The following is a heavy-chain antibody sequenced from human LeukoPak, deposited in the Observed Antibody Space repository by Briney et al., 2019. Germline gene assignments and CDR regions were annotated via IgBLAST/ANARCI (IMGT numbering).Heavy chain of an antibody. CDR2: IRTKTDGETT. CDR1: GFSFNYVW. Sequence: GGSLRLSCAASGFSFNYVWMSWVRQAPGKGLEWVGHIRTKTDGETTDYAAPVKGRFIISRDDSKTTLYLQMNGLKTEDSAVYYCTTERNWELLRPYGMDIWSQGTTVTVSS. CDR3: TTERNWELLRPYGMDI. J-gene: IGHJ6*02. V-gene: IGHV3-15*01. D-gene: IGHD1-26*01.